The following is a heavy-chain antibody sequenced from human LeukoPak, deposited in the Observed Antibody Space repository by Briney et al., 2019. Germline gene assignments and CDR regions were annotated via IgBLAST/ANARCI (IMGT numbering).Heavy chain of an antibody. D-gene: IGHD3-10*01. CDR3: ATDMVRGVMPDY. CDR1: GGTFSSYA. J-gene: IGHJ4*02. CDR2: IIPILGIA. V-gene: IGHV1-69*04. Sequence: ASVKVSCKASGGTFSSYAISWVRQAPGQGLEWMGRIIPILGIANYAQKLQGRVTITADKSTSTAYMELSSLRSEDTAVYYCATDMVRGVMPDYWGQGTLVTVSS.